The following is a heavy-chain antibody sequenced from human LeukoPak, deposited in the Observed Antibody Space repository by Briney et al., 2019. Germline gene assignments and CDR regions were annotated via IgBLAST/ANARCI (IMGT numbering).Heavy chain of an antibody. Sequence: ASVKVSCKASGYTFTSYGISWVRQAPGQGLEWMGWISAYNGNTNYAQKLQGRVTVTTDTSTSTAYMELRSLRSDDTAVYYCARISDIVVVPAAPHFDYWGQGTLVTVSS. CDR2: ISAYNGNT. J-gene: IGHJ4*02. CDR1: GYTFTSYG. D-gene: IGHD2-2*01. CDR3: ARISDIVVVPAAPHFDY. V-gene: IGHV1-18*01.